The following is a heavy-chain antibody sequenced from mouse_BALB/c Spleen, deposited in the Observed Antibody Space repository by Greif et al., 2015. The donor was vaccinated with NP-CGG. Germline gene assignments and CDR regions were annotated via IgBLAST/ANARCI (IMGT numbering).Heavy chain of an antibody. V-gene: IGHV14-3*02. D-gene: IGHD1-1*01. Sequence: VHVKQSGAELVKPGASVKLSCTASGFNIKDTYMHWVKQRPEQGLEWIGRIDPANGNTKYDPKFQGKATITADTSSNTAYLQLSSLTSEDTAVYYCASLTTVVATDYWGQGTTLTVSS. CDR2: IDPANGNT. CDR1: GFNIKDTY. CDR3: ASLTTVVATDY. J-gene: IGHJ2*01.